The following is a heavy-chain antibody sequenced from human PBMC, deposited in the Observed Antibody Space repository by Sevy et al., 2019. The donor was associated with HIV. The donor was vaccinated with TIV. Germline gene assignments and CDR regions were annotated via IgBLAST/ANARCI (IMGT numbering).Heavy chain of an antibody. CDR3: TRVLGTISPYYYFGMYV. CDR2: IRSKTYGGTT. CDR1: GFTFGDYA. D-gene: IGHD3-3*01. Sequence: GGSLRLSCTASGFTFGDYAMSWLRQAPGKGLEWVGFIRSKTYGGTTEYAASVKGRFTISRDDSKNIAYLQMNSLKTEDTAVYYCTRVLGTISPYYYFGMYVWGQGTTVTVSS. J-gene: IGHJ6*02. V-gene: IGHV3-49*03.